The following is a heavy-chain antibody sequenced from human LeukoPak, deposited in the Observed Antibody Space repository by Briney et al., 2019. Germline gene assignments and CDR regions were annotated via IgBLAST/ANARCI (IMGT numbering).Heavy chain of an antibody. CDR2: IRYDGSNK. V-gene: IGHV3-30*02. D-gene: IGHD3-16*01. Sequence: PGGSLRLSCAASGFTLSSHGMHWVRQAPGKGLEWVAFIRYDGSNKYYADSVKGRCTISRDNSKNTLYLQMNSLRAEDTAVNYCAKGRFHFDYWGQGTLVTVSS. J-gene: IGHJ4*02. CDR1: GFTLSSHG. CDR3: AKGRFHFDY.